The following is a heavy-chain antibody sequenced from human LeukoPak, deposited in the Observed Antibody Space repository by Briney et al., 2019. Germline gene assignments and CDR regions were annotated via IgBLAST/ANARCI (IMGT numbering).Heavy chain of an antibody. CDR2: INHSGST. Sequence: SETLSLTCAVYGGSFSGYYWHWIRQPPGKGLEWIGEINHSGSTNYNPSLKSRVTISVDTSKNQFSLKLSSVTAADTAVYYCARSPSSFGYWGQGTLVTVSS. V-gene: IGHV4-34*01. D-gene: IGHD6-13*01. CDR3: ARSPSSFGY. CDR1: GGSFSGYY. J-gene: IGHJ4*02.